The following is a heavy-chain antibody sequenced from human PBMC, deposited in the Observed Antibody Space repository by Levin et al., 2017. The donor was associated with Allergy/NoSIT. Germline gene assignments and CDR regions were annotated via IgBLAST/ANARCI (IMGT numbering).Heavy chain of an antibody. CDR1: GFTFSSYS. V-gene: IGHV3-48*01. Sequence: LSLTCAASGFTFSSYSMNWVRQAPGKGLEWVSYISSSSSTIYYADSVKGRFTISRDNAKNSLYLQMNSLRAEDTAVYYCARFYGDYDVDVWGQGTTVTVSS. CDR3: ARFYGDYDVDV. CDR2: ISSSSSTI. J-gene: IGHJ6*02. D-gene: IGHD4-17*01.